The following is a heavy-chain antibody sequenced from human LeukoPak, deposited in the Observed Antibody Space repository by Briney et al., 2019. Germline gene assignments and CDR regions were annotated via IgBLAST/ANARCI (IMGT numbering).Heavy chain of an antibody. V-gene: IGHV1-46*01. CDR3: ARGSYYYMDV. CDR2: INPNDGST. Sequence: ASVKVSCKASGYTFSNYYMHWVRQAPGQGLEWMGIINPNDGSTSYAQRFQGRVTMTRDTSTSTFYMELGTLRYEDTAVYYCARGSYYYMDVWVTGTTVTISS. CDR1: GYTFSNYY. J-gene: IGHJ6*03.